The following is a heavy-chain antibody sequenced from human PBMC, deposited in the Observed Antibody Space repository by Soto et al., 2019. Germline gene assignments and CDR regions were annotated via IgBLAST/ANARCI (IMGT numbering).Heavy chain of an antibody. D-gene: IGHD3-3*01. Sequence: QITLKESGPTLVKPTQTLTLTCTFSGFSLSTSGVGVGWIRQPPGKALEWLALIYWDDDKRYSPSLKSRLTXXXXXXXXXXXXXXXXXXXXXXXTXXXXXXXXGXFFVYWGQGTLVTVSS. CDR2: IYWDDDK. CDR3: XXXXXGXFFVY. CDR1: GFSLSTSGVG. V-gene: IGHV2-5*02. J-gene: IGHJ4*02.